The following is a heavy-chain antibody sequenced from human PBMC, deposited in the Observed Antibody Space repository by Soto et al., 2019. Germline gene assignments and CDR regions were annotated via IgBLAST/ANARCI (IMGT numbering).Heavy chain of an antibody. Sequence: GSLRRSCAASGFTFSSYAMTWVRQAPGKGLEWVSALSGSGLSTYYADTVKGRFTISRDNSRNTLYLQMNSLRAEDTAVYSCATSYDSSGYDYWGQGTLVTVSS. CDR2: LSGSGLST. CDR1: GFTFSSYA. CDR3: ATSYDSSGYDY. V-gene: IGHV3-23*01. J-gene: IGHJ4*02. D-gene: IGHD3-22*01.